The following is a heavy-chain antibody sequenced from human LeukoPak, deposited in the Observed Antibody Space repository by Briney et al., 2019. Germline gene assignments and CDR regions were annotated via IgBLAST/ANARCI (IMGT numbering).Heavy chain of an antibody. CDR1: GFTFDDYT. J-gene: IGHJ4*02. D-gene: IGHD2-15*01. CDR2: ISWDGGST. V-gene: IGHV3-43*01. CDR3: VKDAGYCSGGSCYLYYFDY. Sequence: PGGSLRLSCAASGFTFDDYTMHWVRQAPGKGLEWVSLISWDGGSTYYADSVKGRFTISRDNSKNSLYLQMNSLRTEDTALYYCVKDAGYCSGGSCYLYYFDYWGQGTLVTVSS.